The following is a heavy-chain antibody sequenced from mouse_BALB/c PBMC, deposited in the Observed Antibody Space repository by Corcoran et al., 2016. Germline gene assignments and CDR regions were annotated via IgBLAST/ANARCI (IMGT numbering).Heavy chain of an antibody. CDR3: ARWDWYFDV. CDR2: IDPANGNT. Sequence: EVQLQQSGAELVKPGASVKLSCTASGFNIKDTYMHWVKQRPEQGLEWIGRIDPANGNTKYDPKFQGKATITADPTSNTAYLQLSSLTSEDTAGDYGARWDWYFDVWGAGTTVTVSS. V-gene: IGHV14-3*02. J-gene: IGHJ1*01. CDR1: GFNIKDTY.